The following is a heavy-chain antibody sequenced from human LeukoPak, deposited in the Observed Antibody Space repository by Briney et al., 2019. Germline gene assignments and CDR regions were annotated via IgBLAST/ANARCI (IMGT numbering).Heavy chain of an antibody. D-gene: IGHD5-18*01. Sequence: PGGSLRLSCAASGFTFSSYGMHWVRQAPGKGLEWVAVISYDGSNKYYADSVKGRFTISRDNSKNTLYLQMNSLRAEDTAVYYCAKDRYSYGSSYYYYYGMDVWGQGTTVTVSS. CDR1: GFTFSSYG. J-gene: IGHJ6*02. CDR3: AKDRYSYGSSYYYYYGMDV. CDR2: ISYDGSNK. V-gene: IGHV3-30*18.